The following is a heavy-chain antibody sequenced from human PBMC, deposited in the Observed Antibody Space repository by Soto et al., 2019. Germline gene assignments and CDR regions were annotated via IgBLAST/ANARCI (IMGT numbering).Heavy chain of an antibody. V-gene: IGHV4-31*03. Sequence: SETLSLTCTVSGGSISSGGYYWSWIRQHPGKGLEWIGYIYYSGSTYYNPSLKSRVTISVDTSKNQFSLRLSSVTAADTAVYYCAALSDYGDYYYYYMDVWGKGTTVTVSS. CDR1: GGSISSGGYY. CDR3: AALSDYGDYYYYYMDV. D-gene: IGHD4-17*01. CDR2: IYYSGST. J-gene: IGHJ6*03.